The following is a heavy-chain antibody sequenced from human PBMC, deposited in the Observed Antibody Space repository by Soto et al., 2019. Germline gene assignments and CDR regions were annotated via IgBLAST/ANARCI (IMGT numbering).Heavy chain of an antibody. Sequence: GGSLRLSCAASGFTFSSYEMNWVRQAPGKGLEWVSYISSSGSTIYYADSVKGRFTISRDNSRSTLFLQMNTLRAEDTAVYYCAKSIVHYYDSSGPDDAFDIWGQGTMVTVSS. D-gene: IGHD3-22*01. J-gene: IGHJ3*02. CDR3: AKSIVHYYDSSGPDDAFDI. V-gene: IGHV3-48*03. CDR2: ISSSGSTI. CDR1: GFTFSSYE.